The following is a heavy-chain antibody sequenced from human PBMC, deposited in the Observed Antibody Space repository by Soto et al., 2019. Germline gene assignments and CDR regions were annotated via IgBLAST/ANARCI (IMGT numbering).Heavy chain of an antibody. Sequence: ASVKVSCKASGYTFTSYAMHWVRQAPGQRLEWMGWINAGNGNTKYSQKFQGRVTITRDTSASTAYMELSSLRSEDTAVYYCARDYYDSSGLNWFDPWGQGTLVTVSS. J-gene: IGHJ5*02. CDR3: ARDYYDSSGLNWFDP. CDR2: INAGNGNT. D-gene: IGHD3-22*01. CDR1: GYTFTSYA. V-gene: IGHV1-3*01.